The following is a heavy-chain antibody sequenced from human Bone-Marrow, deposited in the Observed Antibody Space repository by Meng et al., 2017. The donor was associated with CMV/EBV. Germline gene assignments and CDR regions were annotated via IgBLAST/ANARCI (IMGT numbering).Heavy chain of an antibody. CDR3: ARDTYGSGSNFDF. J-gene: IGHJ4*02. V-gene: IGHV3-21*01. CDR1: GFIFSSYN. D-gene: IGHD3-10*01. CDR2: ISSSSSYI. Sequence: GGSLRLPCAASGFIFSSYNINWIRQAPGRGLEWVSSISSSSSYIYYADSVKGRFTISRDNAKNSLYLQMNSLRAEDTAVYYCARDTYGSGSNFDFWGQGTLVTVSS.